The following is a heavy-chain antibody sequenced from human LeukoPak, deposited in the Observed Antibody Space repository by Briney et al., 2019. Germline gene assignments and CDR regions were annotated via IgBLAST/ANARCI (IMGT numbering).Heavy chain of an antibody. J-gene: IGHJ1*01. CDR2: ISYDGSNK. D-gene: IGHD6-25*01. V-gene: IGHV3-30*18. CDR1: GFTFSSYA. Sequence: GGSLRLSCAASGFTFSSYAMNWVRQAPGKGLEWVAVISYDGSNKYYADSVKGRFTISRDNSKNTLYLQMNSLRAEDTAVYYCAKDGHGGPNQHWGQGTLVTVSS. CDR3: AKDGHGGPNQH.